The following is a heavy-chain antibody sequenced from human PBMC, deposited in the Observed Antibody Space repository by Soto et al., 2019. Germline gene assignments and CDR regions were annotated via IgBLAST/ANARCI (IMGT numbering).Heavy chain of an antibody. CDR2: IRSKANSYAT. Sequence: VQLVESGGGLVQPGGSLKLSCAASGFTFSGSAMHWVRQASGKGLEWVGRIRSKANSYATAYAASVKGRFTISRDDSKNTAYLQMNSLKTEDTAVYYCTRPHGYCSGGSCYYWYFDLWGRGTLVTVSS. V-gene: IGHV3-73*01. J-gene: IGHJ2*01. D-gene: IGHD2-15*01. CDR3: TRPHGYCSGGSCYYWYFDL. CDR1: GFTFSGSA.